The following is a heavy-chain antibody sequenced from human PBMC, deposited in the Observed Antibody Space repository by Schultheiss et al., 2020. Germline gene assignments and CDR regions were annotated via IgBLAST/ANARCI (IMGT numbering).Heavy chain of an antibody. CDR1: GFTFSNAW. J-gene: IGHJ5*02. Sequence: GGSLRLSCAASGFTFSNAWMNWVRQAPGKGLEWVGHIKSKTDGGATHYAAPVKGRFTISRDDSKNKLYLQMNSLKTEDTAVYYCTTWLRFDPWGQGTLVTTSP. V-gene: IGHV3-15*07. D-gene: IGHD3-10*01. CDR3: TTWLRFDP. CDR2: IKSKTDGGAT.